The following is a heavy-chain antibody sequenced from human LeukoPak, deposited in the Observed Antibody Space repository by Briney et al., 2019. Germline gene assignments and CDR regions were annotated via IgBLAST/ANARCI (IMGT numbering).Heavy chain of an antibody. CDR2: IYTSGST. CDR3: AREGVVPAAMGFGNWFDP. Sequence: SETLSLTCTVSGGSISSYYWSWIRQPAGKGLEWIGRIYTSGSTNYSPSPKSRVTMSVDTSKNQFSLKLSSVTAADTAVYYCAREGVVPAAMGFGNWFDPWGQGTLVTVSS. CDR1: GGSISSYY. V-gene: IGHV4-4*07. J-gene: IGHJ5*02. D-gene: IGHD2-2*01.